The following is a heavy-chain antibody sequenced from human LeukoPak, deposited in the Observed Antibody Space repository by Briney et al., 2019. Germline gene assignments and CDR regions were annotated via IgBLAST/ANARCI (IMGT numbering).Heavy chain of an antibody. D-gene: IGHD6-6*01. V-gene: IGHV4-59*12. CDR2: IYYSGST. CDR1: GGSISSYY. Sequence: SETLSLTCTVSGGSISSYYWSWIRQPPGKGLEWIGYIYYSGSTNYNPSLKSRVTISVDTSKNQFSLKLSSVTAADTAVYYCARESDSSSSNWFDPWGQGTLVTVSS. J-gene: IGHJ5*02. CDR3: ARESDSSSSNWFDP.